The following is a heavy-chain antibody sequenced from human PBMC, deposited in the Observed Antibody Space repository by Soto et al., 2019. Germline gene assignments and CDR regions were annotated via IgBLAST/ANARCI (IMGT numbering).Heavy chain of an antibody. CDR2: IKSKTDGGTT. CDR3: TTGPGIDAFDI. V-gene: IGHV3-15*01. J-gene: IGHJ3*02. CDR1: GFAFSTFW. Sequence: GGSLRLSCATSGFAFSTFWMTWVRQAPGKGLEWVGRIKSKTDGGTTDYAAPVKGRFTISRDDSKNTLYLQMNSLKTEDTAVYYCTTGPGIDAFDIWGQGTMVTVSS.